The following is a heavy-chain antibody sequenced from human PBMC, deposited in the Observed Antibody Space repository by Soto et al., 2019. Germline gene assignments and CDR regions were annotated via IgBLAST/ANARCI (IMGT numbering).Heavy chain of an antibody. J-gene: IGHJ5*02. CDR3: ARDRGTRITIFGVVITDWFDP. CDR2: INPNSGGT. V-gene: IGHV1-2*02. D-gene: IGHD3-3*01. Sequence: QVQLVQSGAEVKKPGASVKVSCKASGYTFTGYYMHWVRQAPGQGLEWMGWINPNSGGTNYAQKFQGRVTMTRDTSISMAYMELSRLRSDATAVYYCARDRGTRITIFGVVITDWFDPWVQGTLVTVSS. CDR1: GYTFTGYY.